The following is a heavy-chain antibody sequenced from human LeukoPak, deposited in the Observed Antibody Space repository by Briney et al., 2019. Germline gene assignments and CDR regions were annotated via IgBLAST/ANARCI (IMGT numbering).Heavy chain of an antibody. CDR3: ARVIARDWYCDL. J-gene: IGHJ2*01. CDR2: INHSGST. D-gene: IGHD3-22*01. V-gene: IGHV4-34*01. Sequence: SGTLSLTCAVSGGSFSGYYWSWIRQPPGKGLEWIGEINHSGSTNYNPSLTSRVNISFDASKNNISLKLSSVTAADTAVYYCARVIARDWYCDLWGRGTRVSVSS. CDR1: GGSFSGYY.